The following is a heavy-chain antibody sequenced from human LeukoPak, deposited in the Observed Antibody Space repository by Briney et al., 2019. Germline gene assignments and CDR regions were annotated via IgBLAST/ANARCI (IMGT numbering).Heavy chain of an antibody. Sequence: ASETLSLTCTVSGGSISSYYWNWIRQPPGKGLEWIAYAYYSGSTNYNPSLKGRVTISVDTSKEQFSLTLSSVTAADTAVYYCASRPGRNYYGMDVWGQGTTVTVSS. D-gene: IGHD1-14*01. CDR3: ASRPGRNYYGMDV. V-gene: IGHV4-59*01. J-gene: IGHJ6*02. CDR2: AYYSGST. CDR1: GGSISSYY.